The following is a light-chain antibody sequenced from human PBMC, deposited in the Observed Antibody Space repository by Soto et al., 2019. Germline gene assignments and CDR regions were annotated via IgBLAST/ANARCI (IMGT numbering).Light chain of an antibody. CDR2: GAS. CDR1: QSVSSN. Sequence: EIVMTQSPATLSVSPGERATLSCRASQSVSSNLAWYQQKPGQAPRLLIYGASTRVTGIPARFSGSGSGTEFTITISSLQSEDFAVYYCQQYNNWPFTFGQGTKLEIK. J-gene: IGKJ2*01. V-gene: IGKV3-15*01. CDR3: QQYNNWPFT.